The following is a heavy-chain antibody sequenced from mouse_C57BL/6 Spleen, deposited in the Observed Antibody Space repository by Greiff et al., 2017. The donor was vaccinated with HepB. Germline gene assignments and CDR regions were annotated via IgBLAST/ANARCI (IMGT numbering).Heavy chain of an antibody. D-gene: IGHD1-1*01. V-gene: IGHV1-82*01. Sequence: VQRVESGPELVKPGASVKISCKASGYAFSSSRMNWVKQRPGKGLEWIGRIYPGDGDTNYNGKFKGKATLTADKSSSTAYMQLSSLTSEDSAVYFCALLRFDDWGTGTTVTVSS. CDR3: ALLRFDD. J-gene: IGHJ1*03. CDR2: IYPGDGDT. CDR1: GYAFSSSR.